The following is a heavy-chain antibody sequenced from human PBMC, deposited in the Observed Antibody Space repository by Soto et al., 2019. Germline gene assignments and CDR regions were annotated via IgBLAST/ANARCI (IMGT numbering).Heavy chain of an antibody. V-gene: IGHV3-23*01. Sequence: EVQLLESGGGLVQPGGSLRLSCAASGFTFSSYATSWVRQATGKGLEWVSAISGSGGSTYYADSVKVRFTISRDNSKNTLYLQMNSLRAEDTAVYYCATRSSGWYFDYWGQGTLVTVSS. J-gene: IGHJ4*02. CDR2: ISGSGGST. CDR1: GFTFSSYA. D-gene: IGHD6-19*01. CDR3: ATRSSGWYFDY.